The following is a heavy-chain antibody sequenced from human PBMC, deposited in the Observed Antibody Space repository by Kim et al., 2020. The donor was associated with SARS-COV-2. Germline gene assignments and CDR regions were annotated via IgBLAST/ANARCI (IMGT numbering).Heavy chain of an antibody. V-gene: IGHV4-34*01. Sequence: NYYPSLQSRVTISIDTSKNQVSLRLRSVTAAGTAVYDCARRGYLEWLTVDIWGQGTLVTVSS. D-gene: IGHD3-3*01. J-gene: IGHJ4*02. CDR3: ARRGYLEWLTVDI.